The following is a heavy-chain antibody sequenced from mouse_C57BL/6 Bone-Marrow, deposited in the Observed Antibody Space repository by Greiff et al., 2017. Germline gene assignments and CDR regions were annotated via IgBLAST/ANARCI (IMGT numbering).Heavy chain of an antibody. CDR2: IYPGSGST. CDR3: ARERRAY. Sequence: QVQLKESGAELVKPGASVKMSCKASGYTFTSYWITWVKQRPGQGLEWIGDIYPGSGSTNYNEKFKSKATLTVDTSSSTAYMQLSSLTSEDSAVYYCARERRAYWGQGTLVTVSA. CDR1: GYTFTSYW. V-gene: IGHV1-55*01. D-gene: IGHD2-12*01. J-gene: IGHJ3*01.